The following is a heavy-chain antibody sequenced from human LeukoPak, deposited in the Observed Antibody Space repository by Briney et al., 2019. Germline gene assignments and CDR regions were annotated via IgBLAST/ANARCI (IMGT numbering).Heavy chain of an antibody. V-gene: IGHV1-18*04. J-gene: IGHJ6*02. D-gene: IGHD2-2*01. CDR2: ISAYNGNT. CDR3: ARGYGWDIVVVPAAYYGMDV. Sequence: ASVKVSCKASGYTFTSYGISWVRQAPGQGLEWMGWISAYNGNTNYAQKLQGRVTMTTDTSTSTAYMELSRLRSDDTAVYYCARGYGWDIVVVPAAYYGMDVWGQGTTVTVSS. CDR1: GYTFTSYG.